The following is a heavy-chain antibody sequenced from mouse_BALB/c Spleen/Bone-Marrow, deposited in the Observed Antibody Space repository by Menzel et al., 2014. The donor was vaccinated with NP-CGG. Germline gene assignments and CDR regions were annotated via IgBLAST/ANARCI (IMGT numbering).Heavy chain of an antibody. J-gene: IGHJ1*01. CDR1: GFTFSSYG. Sequence: EVKLMESGGGLVQPGGSLKLSYVASGFTFSSYGMSWVRQTPDKRLELVATINNNGGSTYYPDSVKGQFTISRDNAKNTLYLQMRSLKSEDTAMYYCARVYGWYFDVWGAGTTVTVSS. CDR3: ARVYGWYFDV. CDR2: INNNGGST. V-gene: IGHV5-6-3*01. D-gene: IGHD1-1*01.